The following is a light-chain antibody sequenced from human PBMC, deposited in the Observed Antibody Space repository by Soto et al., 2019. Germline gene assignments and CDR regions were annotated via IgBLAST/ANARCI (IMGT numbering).Light chain of an antibody. CDR2: DSN. CDR1: SSNVGNNY. V-gene: IGLV1-51*01. J-gene: IGLJ1*01. Sequence: QSVLTQPPSVSAAPGQKVTISCSGSSSNVGNNYVSWYQQLPGTAPKLLIYDSNKRPSGIPDRFSGSKSGTSATLAITGLPTGDEADYYCGTWVTSLSVGHVFGTGTKLIVL. CDR3: GTWVTSLSVGHV.